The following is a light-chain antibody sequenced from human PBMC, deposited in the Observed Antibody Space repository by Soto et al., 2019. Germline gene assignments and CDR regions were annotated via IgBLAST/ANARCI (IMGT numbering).Light chain of an antibody. CDR2: GAS. J-gene: IGKJ1*01. Sequence: EIVMTQSPATLSVSPGERATLSCRASQSISNNLAWYHQRPGQAPRLLIYGASTRATGIPARFSGSGSGTKFTLTISSLQSEYFAVYYCQQYNNWWTFGQGTRVEIK. CDR1: QSISNN. V-gene: IGKV3-15*01. CDR3: QQYNNWWT.